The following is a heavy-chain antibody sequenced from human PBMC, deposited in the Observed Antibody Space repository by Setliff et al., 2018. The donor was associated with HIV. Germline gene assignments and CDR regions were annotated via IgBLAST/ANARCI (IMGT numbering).Heavy chain of an antibody. Sequence: SVKVSCKATGGTFRSHEISWVRQAPGQGLEWMGGIVPILNTGNYAPKFQGRVTITADESTTTAYMELSSLRSEDTVVYYCARIPNHSSGFDYWGQGTPVTVSS. J-gene: IGHJ4*02. CDR2: IVPILNTG. CDR3: ARIPNHSSGFDY. CDR1: GGTFRSHE. D-gene: IGHD3-22*01. V-gene: IGHV1-69*13.